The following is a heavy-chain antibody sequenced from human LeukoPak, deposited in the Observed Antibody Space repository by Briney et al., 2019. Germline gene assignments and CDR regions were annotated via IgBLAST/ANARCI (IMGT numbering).Heavy chain of an antibody. V-gene: IGHV3-74*01. J-gene: IGHJ4*02. CDR2: INTDGTKT. D-gene: IGHD2-15*01. CDR1: GFTFSTYW. CDR3: ARGRYCSGGTCYSGAGGFDY. Sequence: GGSLRLSCAASGFTFSTYWMHWVRQAPGKGLVWVSNINTDGTKTNYADSVKGRFTISRDNAKNTLYLQINSLRAEDTAVYYCARGRYCSGGTCYSGAGGFDYWGQGTLVTVSS.